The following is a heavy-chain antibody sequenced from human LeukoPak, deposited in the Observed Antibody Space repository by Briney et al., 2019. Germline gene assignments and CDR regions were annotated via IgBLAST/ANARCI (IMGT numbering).Heavy chain of an antibody. CDR3: ARGRSFWELLRGRGLDY. J-gene: IGHJ4*02. D-gene: IGHD1-26*01. CDR2: INHSGST. V-gene: IGHV4-39*07. CDR1: GGSISSSSYY. Sequence: SETLSLTCTVSGGSISSSSYYWGWIRQPPGKGLEWIGKINHSGSTNYNPSLKSRVPISVDTSSNQFSLKLSSVTAADTAVYYCARGRSFWELLRGRGLDYWGQGTLVTVSS.